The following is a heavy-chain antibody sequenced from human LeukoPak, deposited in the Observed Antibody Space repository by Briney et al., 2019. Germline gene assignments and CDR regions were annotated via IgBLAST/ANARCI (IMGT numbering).Heavy chain of an antibody. V-gene: IGHV5-51*01. CDR3: AKWEGYYGSGISYYYMDV. CDR2: IYPGDSDT. CDR1: GYSFTNYW. J-gene: IGHJ6*03. D-gene: IGHD3-10*01. Sequence: GESLKISCKGSGYSFTNYWIGWVRQMPGKGLEWMGIIYPGDSDTRYSPSFQGQVTISVDQSISTAYLQWSSLKASDTAMYYCAKWEGYYGSGISYYYMDVWGKGTTVTVSS.